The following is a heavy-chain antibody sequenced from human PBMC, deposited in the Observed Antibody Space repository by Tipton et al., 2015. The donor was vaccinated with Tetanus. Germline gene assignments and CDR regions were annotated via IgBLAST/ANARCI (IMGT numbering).Heavy chain of an antibody. CDR3: ARTRELGDAFDI. CDR2: ISGSGGST. D-gene: IGHD1-26*01. J-gene: IGHJ3*02. Sequence: SLRLSCAASGFTITNFPMTWVRQAPGKGLEWVSAISGSGGSTYYADSVKGRFTISRDNSKNTLYLQMNSLRAEDTAVYYCARTRELGDAFDIWGQGTMVTVSS. V-gene: IGHV3-23*01. CDR1: GFTITNFP.